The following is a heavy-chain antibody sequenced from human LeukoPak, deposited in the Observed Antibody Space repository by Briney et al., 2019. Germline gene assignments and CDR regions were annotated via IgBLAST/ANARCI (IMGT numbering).Heavy chain of an antibody. V-gene: IGHV3-48*02. J-gene: IGHJ4*02. CDR1: GFTFSAYH. CDR3: ARVWQDYSGVDY. CDR2: ISTTGTTI. Sequence: GGSLRLSCAASGFTFSAYHINWVRQAPGKGLXXISYISTTGTTIHYADSXXGRFAISXDNAKSSLYLQMNSLRDEDTAVYYCARVWQDYSGVDYWGQGTLVTVSS. D-gene: IGHD2-21*01.